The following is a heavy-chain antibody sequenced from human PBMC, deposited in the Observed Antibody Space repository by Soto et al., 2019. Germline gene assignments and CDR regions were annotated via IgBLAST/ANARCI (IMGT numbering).Heavy chain of an antibody. J-gene: IGHJ6*02. CDR3: ARAHGSGSYLNYYYYGMDV. CDR2: IYYSGST. V-gene: IGHV4-31*03. Sequence: QVQLQESGPGLVKPSQTLSLTCTVSGGSISSGGYYWSWIRQHPGKGLEWIGYIYYSGSTYYNPSLKSRVTISVDTSKNQFSLKLSSVTAADTAVYYCARAHGSGSYLNYYYYGMDVWGQGTTVTVSS. D-gene: IGHD3-10*01. CDR1: GGSISSGGYY.